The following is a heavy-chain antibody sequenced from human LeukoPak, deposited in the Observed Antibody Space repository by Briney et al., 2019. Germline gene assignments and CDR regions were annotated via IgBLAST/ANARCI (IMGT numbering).Heavy chain of an antibody. CDR1: GGTFSSYA. CDR2: IIPIFGTA. CDR3: ARGELTTVTTRWFDP. Sequence: GASVKVSCKASGGTFSSYAISWVRQAPGQGLEWMGGIIPIFGTANYAQKFQGRVTITADKSTSTAYMELSSLRSEDTAVYYCARGELTTVTTRWFDPWGQGTLVTVSS. J-gene: IGHJ5*02. D-gene: IGHD4-17*01. V-gene: IGHV1-69*06.